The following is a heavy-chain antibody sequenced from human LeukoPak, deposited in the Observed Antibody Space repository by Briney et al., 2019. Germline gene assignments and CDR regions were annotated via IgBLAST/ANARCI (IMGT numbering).Heavy chain of an antibody. CDR2: IYSGGSA. J-gene: IGHJ4*02. CDR3: ARGRGTYYFDY. Sequence: GGSLRLSCAASGFTVSTNYMSWVRQAPGKGLEWVSVIYSGGSAYYADSVKGRFTISRDNSKNTLYLQMNSLRAEDTAVYYCARGRGTYYFDYWGQGTLVAVSS. V-gene: IGHV3-53*01. CDR1: GFTVSTNY. D-gene: IGHD3-10*01.